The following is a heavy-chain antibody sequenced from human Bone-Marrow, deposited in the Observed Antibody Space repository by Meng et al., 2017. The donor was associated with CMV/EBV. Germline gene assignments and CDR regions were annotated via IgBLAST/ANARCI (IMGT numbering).Heavy chain of an antibody. CDR2: ISYDGSNK. Sequence: GGSLRLSCAASGFTFSSYAMHWVRQAPGKGLEWVAVISYDGSNKYYADSVKGRFTISRGNSKNTLYLQMNSLRAEDTAVYYCAKYYDFWSGYSDYFDYWGQGTLVTVSS. CDR1: GFTFSSYA. D-gene: IGHD3-3*01. CDR3: AKYYDFWSGYSDYFDY. V-gene: IGHV3-30*04. J-gene: IGHJ4*02.